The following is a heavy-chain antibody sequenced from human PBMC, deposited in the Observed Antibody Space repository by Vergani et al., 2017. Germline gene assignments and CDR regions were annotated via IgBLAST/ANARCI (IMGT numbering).Heavy chain of an antibody. V-gene: IGHV4-4*07. CDR1: GASINSRYY. J-gene: IGHJ4*02. CDR2: VYFTGST. CDR3: ARVEFSTNYYGQSYYFGF. Sequence: QVQLQESGPGLVKPSQTLSLTCSVSGASINSRYYWSWVRQPAGKGLQWVGRVYFTGSTNYNPSLRSRVSLSIDTSRNQFSLKLHSVSAEDTAMYFCARVEFSTNYYGQSYYFGFWGQGIPVNVSS. D-gene: IGHD3-22*01.